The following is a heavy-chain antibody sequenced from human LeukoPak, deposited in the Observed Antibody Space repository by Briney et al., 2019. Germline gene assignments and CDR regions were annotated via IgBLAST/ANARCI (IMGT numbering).Heavy chain of an antibody. CDR1: GFTFSSYS. D-gene: IGHD3-22*01. V-gene: IGHV4-39*07. J-gene: IGHJ4*02. Sequence: GSLRLSCAASGFTFSSYSMNWVRQAPGKGLEWIGSIYYTGSTYYNPSLKSRVTLSVDTSKNQFSLKLSSVTAADTAVYYCARDLPSYFDTSDYYLSVFDYWGQGTLVTVSS. CDR3: ARDLPSYFDTSDYYLSVFDY. CDR2: IYYTGST.